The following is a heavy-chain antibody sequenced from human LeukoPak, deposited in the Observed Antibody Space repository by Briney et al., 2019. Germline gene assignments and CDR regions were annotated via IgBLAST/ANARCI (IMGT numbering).Heavy chain of an antibody. V-gene: IGHV1-69*04. Sequence: ASVKVSCKASGGTFSSYAISWVRQAPGQGLEWMGRIIPILGIANYAQKFQGRVTITADKSTSTAYMELRSLRSEDTAVYYCARGQRGPGVNYWGQGTLVTVSS. J-gene: IGHJ4*02. CDR1: GGTFSSYA. D-gene: IGHD5-12*01. CDR2: IIPILGIA. CDR3: ARGQRGPGVNY.